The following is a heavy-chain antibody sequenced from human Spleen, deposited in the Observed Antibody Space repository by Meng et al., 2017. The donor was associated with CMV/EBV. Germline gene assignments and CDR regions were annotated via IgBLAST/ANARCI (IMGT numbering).Heavy chain of an antibody. CDR2: IHHSGST. V-gene: IGHV4-34*01. CDR1: GGSFSDYY. D-gene: IGHD3-22*01. Sequence: SETLSLTCAVHGGSFSDYYWSWIRQPPGKGLEWIGEIHHSGSTNYNPSLKSRVTISVDTSNNQFSLKVTSVTAADTAVYYCARTSYSDSSGYYSHDYWGQGTLVTVSS. J-gene: IGHJ4*02. CDR3: ARTSYSDSSGYYSHDY.